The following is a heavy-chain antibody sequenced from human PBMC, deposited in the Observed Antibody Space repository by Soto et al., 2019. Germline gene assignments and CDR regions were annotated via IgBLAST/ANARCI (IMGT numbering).Heavy chain of an antibody. CDR3: ARHLAVALVDY. V-gene: IGHV1-18*01. CDR2: ISAYNGNT. J-gene: IGHJ4*02. D-gene: IGHD2-15*01. CDR1: GYTFTSYG. Sequence: ASVKVSCKASGYTFTSYGISSVRQAPGQGLEWMGWISAYNGNTNYAQKLQGRVTMTTDTSTSTAYMELRSLRSDDTALYYCARHLAVALVDYRGQGTLVTVSS.